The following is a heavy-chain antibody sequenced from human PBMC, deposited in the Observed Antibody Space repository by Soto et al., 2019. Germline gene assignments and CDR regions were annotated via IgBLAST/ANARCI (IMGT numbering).Heavy chain of an antibody. CDR2: IYYTGTS. D-gene: IGHD2-8*01. J-gene: IGHJ5*02. CDR3: ARALSTNEGWFDP. CDR1: GASVSSGSYY. V-gene: IGHV4-61*01. Sequence: QVELQESGPGLVKPSETLSLTCKVSGASVSSGSYYWSWIRQPPGQGLEWIGYIYYTGTSDYNPSLKSRVTIPIDTSKNQSSLNLNSVTASDTAVYYCARALSTNEGWFDPWGQGRLVTVSS.